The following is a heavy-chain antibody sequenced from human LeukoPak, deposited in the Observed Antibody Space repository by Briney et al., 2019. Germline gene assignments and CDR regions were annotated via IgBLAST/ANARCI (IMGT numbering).Heavy chain of an antibody. V-gene: IGHV3-30*02. J-gene: IGHJ4*02. CDR1: GFTFSTYG. CDR2: IWNDGSLK. D-gene: IGHD6-19*01. CDR3: AFGSAGPFDY. Sequence: GVSLRLSCAASGFTFSTYGMHWVRQAPGKGLEWVAFIWNDGSLKYYADSVEGRFTVSRDNSKNTLYLQMNSLRLEDTAVYYCAFGSAGPFDYWGQGTLVTVSS.